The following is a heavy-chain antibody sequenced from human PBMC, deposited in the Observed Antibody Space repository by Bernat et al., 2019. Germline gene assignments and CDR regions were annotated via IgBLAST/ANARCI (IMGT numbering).Heavy chain of an antibody. CDR1: GYSFTSYW. CDR2: IYPGDSDT. Sequence: EVQLVQSGAEVKKPGESLKISCKGSGYSFTSYWIGWVRQMPGKGLEWMGIIYPGDSDTSYSPSFQGQVTISADKSISTAYLQWSSLKASDTAMYYCARLPKRPYSYGYVSNYYYYGMDVWGQGTTVTVSS. CDR3: ARLPKRPYSYGYVSNYYYYGMDV. V-gene: IGHV5-51*01. D-gene: IGHD5-18*01. J-gene: IGHJ6*02.